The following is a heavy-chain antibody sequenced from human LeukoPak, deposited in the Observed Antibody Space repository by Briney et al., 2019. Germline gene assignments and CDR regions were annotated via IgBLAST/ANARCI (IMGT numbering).Heavy chain of an antibody. CDR3: ASSGVEVPAAAIYYYYGMDV. J-gene: IGHJ6*02. CDR2: MNPNSGNT. D-gene: IGHD2-2*01. Sequence: ASVKVSCKASGYTFTSHDYNWVRQVTGQGLEWMGWMNPNSGNTGYAQKFQGRVTMTRDTSISTAYMELISLRSEDTAVYYCASSGVEVPAAAIYYYYGMDVWGQGTTVTVSS. V-gene: IGHV1-8*01. CDR1: GYTFTSHD.